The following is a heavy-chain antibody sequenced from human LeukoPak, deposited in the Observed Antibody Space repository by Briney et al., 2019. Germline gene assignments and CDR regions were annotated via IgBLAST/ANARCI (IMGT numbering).Heavy chain of an antibody. Sequence: GASVKVSCKASGGTFSSYAISWVRQAPGQGLEWMGGIIPIFGTANYAQKFQGRVTMTRNTSISTAYMELSSLRSEDTAVYYCARNYGSGSPSDYWGQGTLVTVSS. V-gene: IGHV1-69*05. CDR2: IIPIFGTA. D-gene: IGHD3-10*01. J-gene: IGHJ4*02. CDR3: ARNYGSGSPSDY. CDR1: GGTFSSYA.